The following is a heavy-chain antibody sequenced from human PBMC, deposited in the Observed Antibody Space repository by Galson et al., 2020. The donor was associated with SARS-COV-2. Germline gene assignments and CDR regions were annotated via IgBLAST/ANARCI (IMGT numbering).Heavy chain of an antibody. CDR2: ISSDGTTK. D-gene: IGHD6-13*01. CDR3: ARETDDQTSSWYDY. V-gene: IGHV3-30*04. CDR1: GFTLSGAV. Sequence: GGSRRPSSAAAGFTLSGAVMHWVRQVPGKGLEWVAIISSDGTTKFNSDSVKGRFTIPRDNSENAVYLQMNSLRPDDTAVYYCARETDDQTSSWYDYWGQGTLVTVSS. J-gene: IGHJ4*02.